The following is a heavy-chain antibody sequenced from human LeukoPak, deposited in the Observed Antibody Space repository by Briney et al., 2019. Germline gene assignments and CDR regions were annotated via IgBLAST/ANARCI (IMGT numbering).Heavy chain of an antibody. V-gene: IGHV4-34*01. CDR2: INHRGST. CDR3: ARVRRYCSGGSCYRNFDY. D-gene: IGHD2-15*01. J-gene: IGHJ4*02. CDR1: GGSFSGYY. Sequence: SETLSLTCAVCGGSFSGYYWSWIRQPPGKGMEWIGEINHRGSTNYNPSLKSRVTISVDTSKNQFSLKLSSVTAADTAVYYCARVRRYCSGGSCYRNFDYWGQGTLVTVSS.